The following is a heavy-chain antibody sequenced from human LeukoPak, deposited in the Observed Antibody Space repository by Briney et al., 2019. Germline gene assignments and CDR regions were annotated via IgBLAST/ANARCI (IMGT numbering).Heavy chain of an antibody. Sequence: ASVKVSCKASGYTFTSYGISWVRQAPGQGLEWMGWISAYNGNTNYAQKLQGRVTMTTDTSTSTAYMELRSLRSDDTAAYYCARDLGTAMVPYFDYWGQGTLVTVSS. J-gene: IGHJ4*02. CDR1: GYTFTSYG. V-gene: IGHV1-18*04. CDR3: ARDLGTAMVPYFDY. CDR2: ISAYNGNT. D-gene: IGHD5-18*01.